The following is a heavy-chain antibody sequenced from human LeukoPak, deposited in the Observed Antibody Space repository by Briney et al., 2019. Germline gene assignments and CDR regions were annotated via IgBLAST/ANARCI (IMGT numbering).Heavy chain of an antibody. D-gene: IGHD2-2*01. Sequence: PSETLSLTCSVSSGSVCSYYWGWIRQPGGKGLEWTGRIYTSGSTNYNPSLRSGATISVDKSKSQFSLKLTSVTAADTAVYYCARDLSYCSSTRCYAPYYFDYWGQGTLVTVSS. J-gene: IGHJ4*02. CDR3: ARDLSYCSSTRCYAPYYFDY. CDR2: IYTSGST. CDR1: SGSVCSYY. V-gene: IGHV4-4*07.